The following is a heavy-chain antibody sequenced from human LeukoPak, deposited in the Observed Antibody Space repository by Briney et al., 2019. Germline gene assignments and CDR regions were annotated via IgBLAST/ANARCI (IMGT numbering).Heavy chain of an antibody. CDR1: GYTFTTYW. CDR2: MYPGDSDT. Sequence: GESLKMSCKGSGYTFTTYWIGWVRHMPGKGLEWMGIMYPGDSDTRYSPSFQGQVTMSADKSISTAYLQWSSLKASDTAMYYCARQITFSGHYDYWGQGTLVTVSS. V-gene: IGHV5-51*01. J-gene: IGHJ4*02. D-gene: IGHD2/OR15-2a*01. CDR3: ARQITFSGHYDY.